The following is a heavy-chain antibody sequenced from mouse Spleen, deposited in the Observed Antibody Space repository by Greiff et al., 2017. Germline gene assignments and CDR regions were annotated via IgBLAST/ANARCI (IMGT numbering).Heavy chain of an antibody. CDR2: IYPGDGDT. CDR1: GYAFSSYW. Sequence: QVQLKESGAELVKPGASVKISCKASGYAFSSYWMNWVKQRPGKGLEWIGQIYPGDGDTNYNGKFKGKATLTADKSSSTAYMQLSSLTSEDSAVYFCARWRGSSGAWFAYWGQGTLVTVSA. D-gene: IGHD3-1*01. CDR3: ARWRGSSGAWFAY. V-gene: IGHV1-80*01. J-gene: IGHJ3*01.